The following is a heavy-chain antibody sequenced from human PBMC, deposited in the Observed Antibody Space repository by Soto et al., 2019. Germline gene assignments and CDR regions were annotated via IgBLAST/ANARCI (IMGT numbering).Heavy chain of an antibody. D-gene: IGHD5-12*01. CDR2: TYFRSKWYN. CDR1: GDSVSSNTAS. V-gene: IGHV6-1*01. CDR3: AKGDNLGPKTGYAFDP. Sequence: SQTLSLTCAISGDSVSSNTASWNWIRQSPSRGLEWLGRTYFRSKWYNDYAVSVKSRIIINPDTSNNQFSLQLNSVTPEDAAVYFCAKGDNLGPKTGYAFDPWGQGIMVTVSS. J-gene: IGHJ5*02.